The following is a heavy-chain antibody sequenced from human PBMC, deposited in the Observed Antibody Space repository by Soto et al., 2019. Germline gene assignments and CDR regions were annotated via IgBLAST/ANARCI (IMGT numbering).Heavy chain of an antibody. Sequence: PGGSLRLSCAASGFTFSSYAMTWVRQAPGKGLEWVSTISASGGYTYFADSVKGRFAISRDNSKSILYLQMNSLRAEDTAVYYCARDLGSSWYPEYFQHWGQGTLVTVSS. V-gene: IGHV3-23*01. J-gene: IGHJ1*01. CDR1: GFTFSSYA. D-gene: IGHD6-13*01. CDR2: ISASGGYT. CDR3: ARDLGSSWYPEYFQH.